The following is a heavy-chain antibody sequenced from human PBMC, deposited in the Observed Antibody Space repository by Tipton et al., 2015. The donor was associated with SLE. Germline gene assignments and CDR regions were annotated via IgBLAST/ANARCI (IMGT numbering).Heavy chain of an antibody. CDR2: ISAYNGNT. D-gene: IGHD1-20*01. CDR3: ASLTGTSSD. V-gene: IGHV1-18*01. J-gene: IGHJ4*02. CDR1: GYTFTSYG. Sequence: QLVQSGVEVKKPGASVKVSCKASGYTFTSYGISWVRQAPGQGLEWMGWISAYNGNTNYAQKLQGRVTMTRDTSTSTVYMELSSLRSEDTAVYYCASLTGTSSDWGQGTLVTVSS.